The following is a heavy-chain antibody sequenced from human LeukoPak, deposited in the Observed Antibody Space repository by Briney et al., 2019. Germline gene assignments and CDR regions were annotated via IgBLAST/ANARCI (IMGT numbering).Heavy chain of an antibody. CDR2: IYSGGTT. J-gene: IGHJ4*02. D-gene: IGHD2-2*01. CDR1: GLIVSGDY. CDR3: ARASSDGIIPVATSFDC. V-gene: IGHV3-66*01. Sequence: PGGSLRLSCAASGLIVSGDYMSWVRQAPGKGLEWVSVIYSGGTTYYADSVKGRFTISRDNSKNTWYLQMNSLRVEDTAVYYCARASSDGIIPVATSFDCWGQGTLVTVSS.